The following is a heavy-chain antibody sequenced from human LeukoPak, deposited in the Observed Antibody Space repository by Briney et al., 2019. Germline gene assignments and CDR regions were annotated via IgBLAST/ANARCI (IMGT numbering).Heavy chain of an antibody. D-gene: IGHD6-13*01. J-gene: IGHJ4*02. CDR2: ISGGYGST. Sequence: GGSLRLSCAASGFTFSSYAMSWVRQAPGRGLEWVSSISGGYGSTFYADSVKGRITISRDNSKNTLYLQMNSLRAEDTAVYYCAKVPAAAGTVDYWGQGTLVTVSS. CDR3: AKVPAAAGTVDY. CDR1: GFTFSSYA. V-gene: IGHV3-23*01.